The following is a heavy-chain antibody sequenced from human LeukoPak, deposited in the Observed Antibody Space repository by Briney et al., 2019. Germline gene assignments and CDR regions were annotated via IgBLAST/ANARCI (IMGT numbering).Heavy chain of an antibody. J-gene: IGHJ4*02. V-gene: IGHV3-21*01. CDR3: ARRASTERGHSYGLDY. Sequence: GGSLRLSCAASGFTFDDYGMSWVRQAPGKGLEWVSSIGRSDTYIYYADSVTGRFTISRDNAKNSLYLQMSSLRAEDTAVYFCARRASTERGHSYGLDYWGQGALVTVSS. D-gene: IGHD5-18*01. CDR2: IGRSDTYI. CDR1: GFTFDDYG.